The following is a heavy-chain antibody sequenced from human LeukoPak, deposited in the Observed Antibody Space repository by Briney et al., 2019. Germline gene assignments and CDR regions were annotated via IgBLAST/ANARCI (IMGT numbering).Heavy chain of an antibody. D-gene: IGHD3-10*01. J-gene: IGHJ6*02. CDR2: IWYDGSNK. Sequence: GGSLRLSCAASGFTFSSYGMHWVRQAPGKGLEWVAVIWYDGSNKYYADSVKGRFTISRDNSKNTLYLQMNSLRAEDTAVYYCARGSKRRRITMVRGVLGAHYYGMDVWGQGTTVTVSS. V-gene: IGHV3-33*01. CDR3: ARGSKRRRITMVRGVLGAHYYGMDV. CDR1: GFTFSSYG.